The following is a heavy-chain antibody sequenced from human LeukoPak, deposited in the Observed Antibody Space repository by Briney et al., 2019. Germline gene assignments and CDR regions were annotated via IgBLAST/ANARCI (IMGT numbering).Heavy chain of an antibody. Sequence: GGSLRLSCAASGFIFSTHSMFWVRQAPGKGLEWVAVISYDGSNKNYADSVKGRFTISRDNSKNTLYLQMDSLRADDTAMYYCARAPWGVGATPPYWGQGTLVTVSS. V-gene: IGHV3-30-3*01. CDR3: ARAPWGVGATPPY. D-gene: IGHD1-26*01. CDR1: GFIFSTHS. J-gene: IGHJ4*02. CDR2: ISYDGSNK.